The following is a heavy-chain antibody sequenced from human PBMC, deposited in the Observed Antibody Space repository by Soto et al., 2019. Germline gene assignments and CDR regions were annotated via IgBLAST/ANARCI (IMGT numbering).Heavy chain of an antibody. J-gene: IGHJ5*02. CDR2: IIPILGIA. CDR3: ASILPSSGWPNWFDP. Sequence: GASVKVSCKASGGTFSSYTISWVRQAPGQGLEWMGRIIPILGIANYAQKFQGRVTITADKSTSTAYMELSSLRSEDTAVYYCASILPSSGWPNWFDPWGQGTLVTVSS. D-gene: IGHD6-19*01. CDR1: GGTFSSYT. V-gene: IGHV1-69*02.